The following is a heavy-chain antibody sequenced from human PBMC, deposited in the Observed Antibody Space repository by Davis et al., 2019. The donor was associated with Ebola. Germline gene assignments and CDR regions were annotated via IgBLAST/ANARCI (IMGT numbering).Heavy chain of an antibody. CDR2: IKSKTDGGTT. D-gene: IGHD1-26*01. J-gene: IGHJ2*01. CDR1: GFTFSNAW. CDR3: AKGGGSYGNWYFDL. V-gene: IGHV3-15*07. Sequence: GGSLRLSCAASGFTFSNAWMNWVRQAPGKGLEWVGRIKSKTDGGTTDYAAPVKGRFTISRDDSKNTLYQQMNSLKAEDTAVYYCAKGGGSYGNWYFDLWGRGTLVTVSS.